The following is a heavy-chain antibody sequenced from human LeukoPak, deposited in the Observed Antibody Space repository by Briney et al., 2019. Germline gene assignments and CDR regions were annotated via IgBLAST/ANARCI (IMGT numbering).Heavy chain of an antibody. D-gene: IGHD2-15*01. CDR3: ARWVGAAGFDY. V-gene: IGHV3-33*01. J-gene: IGHJ4*02. CDR1: GFIFSSYG. Sequence: GGSLRLSCAASGFIFSSYGMRWVRQAPGKGLEWVAVIWYDGSNKYYADSVKGRFSISRDNSKNTLYLQMNSLRAEDTAVYYCARWVGAAGFDYWGQGTLVTVSS. CDR2: IWYDGSNK.